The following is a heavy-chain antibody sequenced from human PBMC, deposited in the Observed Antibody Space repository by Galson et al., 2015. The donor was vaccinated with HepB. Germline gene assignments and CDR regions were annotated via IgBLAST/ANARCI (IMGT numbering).Heavy chain of an antibody. CDR3: ARRPISLGRGYYFDY. J-gene: IGHJ4*02. Sequence: QSGAEVKKPGESLKISCKGSGYSFTSYWIGWVRQMPGKGLEWMGRIDPSDSYTNYSPSFQGHVTISADKSISTAYLQWSSLKASDTAMYYCARRPISLGRGYYFDYWGQGTLVTVSS. CDR1: GYSFTSYW. CDR2: IDPSDSYT. D-gene: IGHD2/OR15-2a*01. V-gene: IGHV5-10-1*01.